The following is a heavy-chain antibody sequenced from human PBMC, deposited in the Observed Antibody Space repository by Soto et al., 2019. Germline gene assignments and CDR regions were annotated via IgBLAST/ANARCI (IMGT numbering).Heavy chain of an antibody. CDR1: GGPFSSYG. D-gene: IGHD5-12*01. Sequence: PGKVSCKGSGGPFSSYGIRWVRQAPGQGLGWMGGIIPIFGTANYAQKFQGRVTITADEATSTAYMELSSLRSEDTAVYYCARDLGDGYNSSSGDYWGQGTLVTVSS. CDR3: ARDLGDGYNSSSGDY. J-gene: IGHJ4*02. CDR2: IIPIFGTA. V-gene: IGHV1-69*13.